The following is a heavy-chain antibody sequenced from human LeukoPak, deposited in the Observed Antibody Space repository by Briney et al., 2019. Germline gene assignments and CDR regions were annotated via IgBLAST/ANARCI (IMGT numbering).Heavy chain of an antibody. CDR3: AKVEGVNIVVVPAATPSFDY. CDR1: GFTFSSYA. V-gene: IGHV3-23*01. J-gene: IGHJ4*02. D-gene: IGHD2-2*01. CDR2: ISGSGGST. Sequence: PGGSLRLSCAASGFTFSSYAMSWVRQAPGKGLEWVSAISGSGGSTYYADSVKGRFTISRDNSKNTLYLQMNSLRAEDTAVYYCAKVEGVNIVVVPAATPSFDYWGQGPLVTVSS.